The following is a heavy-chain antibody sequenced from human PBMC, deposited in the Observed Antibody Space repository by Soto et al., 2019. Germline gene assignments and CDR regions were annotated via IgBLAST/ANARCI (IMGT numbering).Heavy chain of an antibody. CDR3: ARGRITIFGVGYYYYGMDV. D-gene: IGHD3-3*01. Sequence: GASVKVSCKASGGTFSSYAISWVRQAPGQGLEWMGGIIPICGTANYAQKFQGRVTITADKSTSTAYMELSSLRSEDTAVYYCARGRITIFGVGYYYYGMDVWGQGTTVTVS. CDR2: IIPICGTA. CDR1: GGTFSSYA. J-gene: IGHJ6*02. V-gene: IGHV1-69*06.